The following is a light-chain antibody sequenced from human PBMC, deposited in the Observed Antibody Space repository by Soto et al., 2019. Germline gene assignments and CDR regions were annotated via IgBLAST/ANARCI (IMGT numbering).Light chain of an antibody. CDR1: QSIRSD. J-gene: IGKJ5*01. V-gene: IGKV3-20*01. Sequence: EIVLTQSPGTLSLSPGERATLSCRASQSIRSDLAWYQQRPGQAPRLLISGASRRATGIPDRFSGAGSGTDFTLTISRLEPEDFALYYCQQHDILPITFGQGTRLEIK. CDR2: GAS. CDR3: QQHDILPIT.